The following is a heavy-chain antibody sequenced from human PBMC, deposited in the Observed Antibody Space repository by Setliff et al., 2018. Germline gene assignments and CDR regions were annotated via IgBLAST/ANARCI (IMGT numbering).Heavy chain of an antibody. CDR3: ARGDDSSGYFSY. J-gene: IGHJ4*02. V-gene: IGHV4-38-2*01. CDR2: IYHSGST. CDR1: GYSISSGYY. Sequence: KTSETLSLTCAVSGYSISSGYYWGWIRQPPGKGLEWIGSIYHSGSTYYNPSLKSRVIISVDTSKNQFSLKLSSVTAADTAVYYCARGDDSSGYFSYWGQGTLVTVSS. D-gene: IGHD3-22*01.